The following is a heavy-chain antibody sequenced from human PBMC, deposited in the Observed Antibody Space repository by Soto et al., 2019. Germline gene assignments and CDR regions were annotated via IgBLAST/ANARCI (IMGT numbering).Heavy chain of an antibody. CDR3: ARELSGQQLVRGFDY. D-gene: IGHD6-13*01. J-gene: IGHJ4*02. CDR1: GFTFSSYG. Sequence: QVQLMESGGGVVQPGRSLRLSCAASGFTFSSYGMHWVRQAPGKGLEWVAVIWYDGSNKYYADSVKGRFTISRDNSKNTLYLQMNSLRAEDTAVYYCARELSGQQLVRGFDYWGQGTLVTVSS. V-gene: IGHV3-33*01. CDR2: IWYDGSNK.